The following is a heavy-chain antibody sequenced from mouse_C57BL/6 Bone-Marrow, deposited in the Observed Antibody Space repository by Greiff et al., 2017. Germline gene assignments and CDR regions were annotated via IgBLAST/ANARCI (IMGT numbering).Heavy chain of an antibody. Sequence: VQLQQSGPELVKPGASVKISCKASGYAFSSSWMNWVKQRPGKGLEWIGRIYPGDGDTNYNGKFKGKATLTADKSSSTAYMQLSSLTSEDSAVYFCASSRRLFAYWGQGTRVTVSA. CDR1: GYAFSSSW. V-gene: IGHV1-82*01. CDR3: ASSRRLFAY. J-gene: IGHJ3*01. D-gene: IGHD1-1*01. CDR2: IYPGDGDT.